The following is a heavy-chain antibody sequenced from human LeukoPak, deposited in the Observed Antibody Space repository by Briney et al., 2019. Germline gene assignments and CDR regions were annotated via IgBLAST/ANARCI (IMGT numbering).Heavy chain of an antibody. Sequence: PSETLSFTCAVSGYSISSGYYWGWIRQPPGKGLEWIGRIYHSGSTYYNPSLKSRVTISVDTSKNQFSLKLSSVTAADTAVYYCARVVSSSWYGNWFDPWGQGTLVTVSS. CDR1: GYSISSGYY. J-gene: IGHJ5*02. D-gene: IGHD6-13*01. V-gene: IGHV4-38-2*01. CDR2: IYHSGST. CDR3: ARVVSSSWYGNWFDP.